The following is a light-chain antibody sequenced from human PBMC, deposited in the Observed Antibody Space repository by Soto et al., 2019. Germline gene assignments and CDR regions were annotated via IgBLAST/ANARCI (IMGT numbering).Light chain of an antibody. J-gene: IGKJ1*01. Sequence: DIQMTQSPSTLSASVGDRVTITCRASQSISSWLAWYQQKPGKPPNLLIYDASDLESGVPSRFSGSGSGTGFTLTISSLQPDDFATYYCQQSYSSPPTFGQGTKVDI. V-gene: IGKV1-5*01. CDR1: QSISSW. CDR2: DAS. CDR3: QQSYSSPPT.